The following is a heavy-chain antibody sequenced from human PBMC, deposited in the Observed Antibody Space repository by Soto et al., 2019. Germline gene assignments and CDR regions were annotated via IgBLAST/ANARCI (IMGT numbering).Heavy chain of an antibody. D-gene: IGHD3-10*01. Sequence: GESLKISCEGSGYSFSSHWIGWVRQMPGKGLEWMGIIYPGDSDTRYSPSFQGQVLISADTSISTAYLQWSSLKASDTAMYYCARRGHGSGSYHPFDYWGQGALVTVSS. CDR1: GYSFSSHW. J-gene: IGHJ4*02. V-gene: IGHV5-51*01. CDR3: ARRGHGSGSYHPFDY. CDR2: IYPGDSDT.